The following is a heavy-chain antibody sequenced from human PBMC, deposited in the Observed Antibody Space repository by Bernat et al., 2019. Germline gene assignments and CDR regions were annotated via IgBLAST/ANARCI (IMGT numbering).Heavy chain of an antibody. J-gene: IGHJ4*02. V-gene: IGHV4-59*01. CDR2: IFYSGKT. CDR3: ARERGAPYNGNDWSYFDY. D-gene: IGHD5-12*01. Sequence: QVQLQESGPGLVKPSETLSLTCTVPGGSISSWYWSWIRQPPGKGLEWIGYIFYSGKTKYNPSIKSRVTISVDTSRNQFSLRLSSVTAADTAVYYGARERGAPYNGNDWSYFDYWGQGNLVTVSS. CDR1: GGSISSWY.